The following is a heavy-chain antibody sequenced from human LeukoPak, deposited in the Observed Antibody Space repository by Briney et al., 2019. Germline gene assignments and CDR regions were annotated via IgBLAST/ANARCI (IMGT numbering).Heavy chain of an antibody. J-gene: IGHJ3*02. Sequence: SETLSLTCAVYGGSFSGYYWSWIRQPPGKGLEWIGEINHSGSTNYNPSLKSRVTISVDTSKNQFSLKLSSVTAADTAVYYCARADIVVVPAANKDAFDIWGQGTMVTVSS. D-gene: IGHD2-2*01. CDR2: INHSGST. V-gene: IGHV4-34*01. CDR1: GGSFSGYY. CDR3: ARADIVVVPAANKDAFDI.